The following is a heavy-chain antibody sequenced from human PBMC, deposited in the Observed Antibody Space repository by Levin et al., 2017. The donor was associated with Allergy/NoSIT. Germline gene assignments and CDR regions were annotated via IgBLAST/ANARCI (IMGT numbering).Heavy chain of an antibody. CDR1: GFSLGTSGMS. CDR2: IDWDDDK. CDR3: ARMTSGYSAGYHNFKFDN. D-gene: IGHD5-12*01. Sequence: ESGPTLVKPTQTLTLTCTFSGFSLGTSGMSVSWIRQPPGKALEWLARIDWDDDKYYSTSLKTRLTISKDTSKNQVVLRMTNVDPEDTATYICARMTSGYSAGYHNFKFDNWGQGTLVTVSS. V-gene: IGHV2-70*11. J-gene: IGHJ4*02.